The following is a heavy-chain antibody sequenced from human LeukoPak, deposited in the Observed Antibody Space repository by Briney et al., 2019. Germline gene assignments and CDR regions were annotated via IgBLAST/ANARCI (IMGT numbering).Heavy chain of an antibody. Sequence: KASETLSLTCTVSGGSISSGSYYWGWSRQPAGKGLEWIVRIYTSGSTNYNPSLKSRVTISVDTSKNQFSLKLSSVTAADTAVYYCARDRVATFYWYFDLWGRGTLVTVSS. V-gene: IGHV4-61*02. CDR1: GGSISSGSYY. J-gene: IGHJ2*01. CDR2: IYTSGST. CDR3: ARDRVATFYWYFDL. D-gene: IGHD5-12*01.